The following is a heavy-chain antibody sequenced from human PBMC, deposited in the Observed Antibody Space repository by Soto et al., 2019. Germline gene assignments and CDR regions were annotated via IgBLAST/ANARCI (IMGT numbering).Heavy chain of an antibody. CDR3: ARGNYYDSSGYYHPDY. CDR2: ISSSSSTI. Sequence: PGGSLRLSCAASGFTCSSYSMNWVRQAPGKGLEWVSYISSSSSTIYYADSVKGRFTISRDNAKNSLYLQMNSLRAEDTAVYYCARGNYYDSSGYYHPDYWGQGTLVTVSS. J-gene: IGHJ4*02. CDR1: GFTCSSYS. D-gene: IGHD3-22*01. V-gene: IGHV3-48*01.